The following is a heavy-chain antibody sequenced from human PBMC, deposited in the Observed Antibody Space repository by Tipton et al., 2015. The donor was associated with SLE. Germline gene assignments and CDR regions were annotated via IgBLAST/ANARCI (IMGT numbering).Heavy chain of an antibody. J-gene: IGHJ4*02. Sequence: TLSLTCTVSGGSISSGSYYWSWIRQPAGKGLEWIGRIYTSGSTNYNPSLKSRVTISVDTSKNQFSLKLSSVTAADTAVYYCARDSAYCSSTSCFDYFDYWGQGTLVTVSS. CDR2: IYTSGST. V-gene: IGHV4-61*02. D-gene: IGHD2-2*01. CDR3: ARDSAYCSSTSCFDYFDY. CDR1: GGSISSGSYY.